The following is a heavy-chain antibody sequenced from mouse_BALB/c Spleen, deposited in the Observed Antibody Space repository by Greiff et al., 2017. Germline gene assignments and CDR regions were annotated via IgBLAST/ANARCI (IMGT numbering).Heavy chain of an antibody. J-gene: IGHJ1*01. Sequence: VQLKESGPGLVKPSQSLSLTCTVTGYSITSDYAWNWIRQFPGNKLEWMGYISYSGSTSYNPSPKSRISITRDTSKNQFFLQLNSVTTEDTATYYCARGGNYYGSSYWYFDVWGAGTTVTVSS. D-gene: IGHD1-1*01. V-gene: IGHV3-2*02. CDR2: ISYSGST. CDR1: GYSITSDYA. CDR3: ARGGNYYGSSYWYFDV.